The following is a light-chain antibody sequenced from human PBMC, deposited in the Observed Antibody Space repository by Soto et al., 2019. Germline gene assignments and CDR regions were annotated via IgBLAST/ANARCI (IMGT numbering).Light chain of an antibody. Sequence: EIVMTQSPLTLPVTPGEPASISCRSSQSLLYNNTYNYLDWYVQKAGQSPQLLIYFGSNRAPGVPDRFSGSGSGTDFTLKINRVEAEDVGTYYCMQALQSLTFGQGTRLEIQ. CDR3: MQALQSLT. CDR2: FGS. J-gene: IGKJ5*01. V-gene: IGKV2-28*01. CDR1: QSLLYNNTYNY.